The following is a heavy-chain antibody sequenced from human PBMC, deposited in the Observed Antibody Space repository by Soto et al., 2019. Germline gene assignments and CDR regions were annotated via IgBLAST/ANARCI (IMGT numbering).Heavy chain of an antibody. V-gene: IGHV4-59*01. CDR1: GGSISSYY. J-gene: IGHJ4*02. Sequence: QVQLQESGPGLVKPSETLSLTCTDSGGSISSYYWSWIRQPPGRGLEGIGYIYYSGSTNYNPSLKRRVTISVDTSKNQFSLKLSSVTAADTAVYYCARGLGKGEMATIYFDYWGQGTLVTVSS. D-gene: IGHD5-12*01. CDR2: IYYSGST. CDR3: ARGLGKGEMATIYFDY.